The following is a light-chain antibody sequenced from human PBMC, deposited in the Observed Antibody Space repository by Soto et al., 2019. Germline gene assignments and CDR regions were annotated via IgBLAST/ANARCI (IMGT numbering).Light chain of an antibody. CDR3: QQYYSSSYT. Sequence: VLTQSPGTLSLSPGERATLSCRASQGVISNDVAWYQQKPGQAPRLLMSGASKRATGIPDRFSGSGSGTDFTLTIRRLEPEDFAVYYCQQYYSSSYTFGQGTKLEIK. CDR1: QGVISND. CDR2: GAS. V-gene: IGKV3-20*01. J-gene: IGKJ2*01.